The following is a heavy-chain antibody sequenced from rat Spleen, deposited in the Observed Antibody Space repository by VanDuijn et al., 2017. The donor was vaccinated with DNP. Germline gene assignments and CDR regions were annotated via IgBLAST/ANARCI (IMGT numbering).Heavy chain of an antibody. D-gene: IGHD1-5*01. Sequence: QVQLKESGPGLVQPSQTLSLTCTVSGFSLTNYGVSWVRQPPGKGLEWMGRMQSDGNTDYNSVLKSRLSISRDTSKSQVFLKMNSLQTEDSAIYFCSRDRASIGTRTWYFDFWGPGTMVTVSS. CDR1: GFSLTNYG. CDR3: SRDRASIGTRTWYFDF. CDR2: MQSDGNT. V-gene: IGHV2-19*01. J-gene: IGHJ1*01.